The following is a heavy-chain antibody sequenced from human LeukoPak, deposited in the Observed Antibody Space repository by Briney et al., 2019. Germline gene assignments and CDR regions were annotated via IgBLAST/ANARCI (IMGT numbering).Heavy chain of an antibody. CDR2: IYYSGST. V-gene: IGHV4-59*06. CDR1: GGSISSYY. CDR3: ARGVGYSYGKYPFDY. J-gene: IGHJ4*02. Sequence: SETLSLTCTVSGGSISSYYWSWIRQHPGKGLEWIGYIYYSGSTYYNPSLKSRVTISVDTSKNQISLKLSSVTAADTAVYYCARGVGYSYGKYPFDYWGQGTLVTVSS. D-gene: IGHD5-18*01.